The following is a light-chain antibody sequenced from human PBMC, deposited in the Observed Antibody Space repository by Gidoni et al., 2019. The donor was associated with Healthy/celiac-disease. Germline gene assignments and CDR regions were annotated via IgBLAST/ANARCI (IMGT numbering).Light chain of an antibody. V-gene: IGKV3-20*01. J-gene: IGKJ2*01. CDR1: QSVSSSY. Sequence: ETALTPSQGTLSLPPGGRATLSCRASQSVSSSYLAWYQQKPGQAPRLLISGASSRATCIPDRFRVRGSGTDFTLTLSGLESGDFAVYYCQQYGSSPPYTFXQXTKLEIK. CDR3: QQYGSSPPYT. CDR2: GAS.